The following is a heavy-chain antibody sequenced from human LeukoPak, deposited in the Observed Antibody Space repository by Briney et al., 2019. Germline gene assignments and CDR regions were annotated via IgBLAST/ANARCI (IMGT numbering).Heavy chain of an antibody. CDR2: IIPIFGTA. CDR1: GGTFSSYA. D-gene: IGHD2-15*01. J-gene: IGHJ6*03. Sequence: SVKVSCKASGGTFSSYAISWVRQAPGQGLEWMGGIIPIFGTANYAQKFQGRVTITADESTSTAYMELSSLRSEDTAVYYCAREADCSGGSCYRHYYYYYYMDVWGKGTTVTISS. V-gene: IGHV1-69*01. CDR3: AREADCSGGSCYRHYYYYYYMDV.